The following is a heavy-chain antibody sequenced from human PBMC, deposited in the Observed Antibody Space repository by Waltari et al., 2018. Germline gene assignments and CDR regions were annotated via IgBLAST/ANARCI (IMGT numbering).Heavy chain of an antibody. D-gene: IGHD3-10*01. J-gene: IGHJ4*02. CDR3: ARVHGGPITMVRGGIYY. CDR1: GGSFSGYY. Sequence: QVQLQQWGAGLLKPSETLSLTCAVYGGSFSGYYWSWIRQPPGKGLEWIGEINHSGSTNYNPSLKSRVTISVDTSKNQFSLKLSSVTAADTAGYYCARVHGGPITMVRGGIYYWGQGTLVTVSS. CDR2: INHSGST. V-gene: IGHV4-34*01.